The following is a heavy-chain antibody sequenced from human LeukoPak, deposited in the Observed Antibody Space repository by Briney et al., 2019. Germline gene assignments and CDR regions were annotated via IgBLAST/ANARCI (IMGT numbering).Heavy chain of an antibody. CDR3: ARAYSRGTYTGAGYFQH. Sequence: SSETLSLTCAVYGGSFSGYYWSWIRQPPGKGLEWIGEINHSGSTNYNPSLKSRVTISVDTSKNQFSLKLSSVTAADTAVYYCARAYSRGTYTGAGYFQHWGQGTLVTVSS. CDR1: GGSFSGYY. J-gene: IGHJ1*01. CDR2: INHSGST. D-gene: IGHD6-13*01. V-gene: IGHV4-34*01.